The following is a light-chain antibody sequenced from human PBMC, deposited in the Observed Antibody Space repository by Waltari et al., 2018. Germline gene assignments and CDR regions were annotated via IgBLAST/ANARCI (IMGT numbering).Light chain of an antibody. Sequence: DIQMTQSPSSLSASLGDRVTITCQASQDISNFLNWYQQKPGKAPKLLIDGASSLQSGVPSRFSGSGSGTDFTLTISRLQPEDIATYFCQQYGDLPITFGQGTRLEI. CDR1: QDISNF. CDR3: QQYGDLPIT. CDR2: GAS. V-gene: IGKV1-33*01. J-gene: IGKJ5*01.